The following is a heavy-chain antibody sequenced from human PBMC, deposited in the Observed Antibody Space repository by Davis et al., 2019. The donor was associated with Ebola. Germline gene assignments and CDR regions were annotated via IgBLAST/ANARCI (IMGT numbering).Heavy chain of an antibody. Sequence: AASVTVSCKASGYTFTSYGISWVRQAPGQGLEWMGWISAYNGNTNYAQKLQGRVTMTTDTSTSTAYMELRSLRSDDTAVYYCAREGAYCSGGSCYDDAFDIWGQGTMVTVSS. V-gene: IGHV1-18*01. CDR1: GYTFTSYG. D-gene: IGHD2-15*01. CDR2: ISAYNGNT. J-gene: IGHJ3*02. CDR3: AREGAYCSGGSCYDDAFDI.